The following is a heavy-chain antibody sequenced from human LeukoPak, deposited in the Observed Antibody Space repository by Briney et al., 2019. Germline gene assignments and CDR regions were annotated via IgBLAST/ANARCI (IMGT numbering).Heavy chain of an antibody. V-gene: IGHV1-69*13. D-gene: IGHD3-22*01. J-gene: IGHJ1*01. CDR3: ARDLNYYDSSGSPGFQH. CDR1: GGTFSSYA. CDR2: IIPIFGTA. Sequence: SVTVSCKASGGTFSSYAISWVRQAPGQGLEWMGGIIPIFGTANYAQKFQGRVTITADESTSTAYMELSSLRSEDTAVYYCARDLNYYDSSGSPGFQHWGQGTLVTVSS.